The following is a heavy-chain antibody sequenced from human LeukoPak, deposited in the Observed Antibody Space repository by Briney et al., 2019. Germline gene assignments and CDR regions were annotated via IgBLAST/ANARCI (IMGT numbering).Heavy chain of an antibody. V-gene: IGHV1-2*02. J-gene: IGHJ3*02. CDR2: INPNSGGT. CDR3: ARERRRITMVRGVTDAFDI. D-gene: IGHD3-10*01. Sequence: GASVKVSCKASGYTFTGYYMHWVRQAPGQGLEWMGWINPNSGGTNYAQKFQGRVTMTRDTSISTAYMELSRLRSDDTAVYYCARERRRITMVRGVTDAFDIWGQGTMVTVSS. CDR1: GYTFTGYY.